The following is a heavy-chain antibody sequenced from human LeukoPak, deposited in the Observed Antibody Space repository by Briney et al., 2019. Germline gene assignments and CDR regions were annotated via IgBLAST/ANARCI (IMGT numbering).Heavy chain of an antibody. CDR3: AKVLSKGGGYYLTDY. V-gene: IGHV3-30*02. Sequence: GGSLRLSCAASGFTFSTYGMHWVRQGPGKGLEWVASIHYDGSNKYYADSVKGRLTISRDNSKNTLYLQMSSLRPEDTAVYYCAKVLSKGGGYYLTDYWGQGTLVTVSS. J-gene: IGHJ4*02. CDR1: GFTFSTYG. CDR2: IHYDGSNK. D-gene: IGHD3-22*01.